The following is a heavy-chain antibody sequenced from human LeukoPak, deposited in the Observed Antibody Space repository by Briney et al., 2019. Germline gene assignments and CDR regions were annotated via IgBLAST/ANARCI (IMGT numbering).Heavy chain of an antibody. CDR2: IIPILGIA. J-gene: IGHJ4*02. D-gene: IGHD5-18*01. V-gene: IGHV1-69*04. CDR3: ARARQGAAMAMGDFDY. CDR1: GGTFSSYA. Sequence: SVKVSCKASGGTFSSYAISWVRQAPGQGLEWMGRIIPILGIANYAQKFQGRVTITADKSTSTAYMELSSLRSEDTAVYYCARARQGAAMAMGDFDYWGQGTLVTVSS.